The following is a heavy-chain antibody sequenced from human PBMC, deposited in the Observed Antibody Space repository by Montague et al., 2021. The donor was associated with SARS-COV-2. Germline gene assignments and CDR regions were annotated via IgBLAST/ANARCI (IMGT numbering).Heavy chain of an antibody. J-gene: IGHJ4*02. D-gene: IGHD2-2*01. Sequence: SETLSLTCTVSGGSIRSYYWSWIRQPPGKGLEWIGEIYSSGSTNYNPSLKSRLTISLDKSKNQVSLRLTSVTAADTAVYYCATVARGCSATSCYLSSWGPGTLVTVSS. V-gene: IGHV4-59*12. CDR2: IYSSGST. CDR1: GGSIRSYY. CDR3: ATVARGCSATSCYLSS.